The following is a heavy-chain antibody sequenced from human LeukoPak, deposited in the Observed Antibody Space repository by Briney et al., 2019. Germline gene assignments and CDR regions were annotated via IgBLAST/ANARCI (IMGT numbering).Heavy chain of an antibody. CDR2: IYTSGST. CDR1: GGSISSSSYY. V-gene: IGHV4-61*02. J-gene: IGHJ3*02. Sequence: SETLSLTCTVSGGSISSSSYYWSWIRQPAGKGLEWIGRIYTSGSTNYNPSLKSRVTMSVDTSKNQFSLKLSSVTAADTAVYYCARGTLVAFDIWGQGTMVTVSS. D-gene: IGHD1-1*01. CDR3: ARGTLVAFDI.